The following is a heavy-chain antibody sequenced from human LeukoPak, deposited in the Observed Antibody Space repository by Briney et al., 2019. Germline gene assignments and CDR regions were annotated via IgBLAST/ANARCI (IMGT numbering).Heavy chain of an antibody. V-gene: IGHV1-69*04. Sequence: SVKVSCKASGYTFTGYYMHWVRQAPGQGLEWMGRIIPILGIANYAQKFQGRVTITADKSTSTAYMELSSLRSEDTAVYYCARDALYCSSTSCYSYYGMDVWGQGTTVTVSS. D-gene: IGHD2-2*01. CDR3: ARDALYCSSTSCYSYYGMDV. J-gene: IGHJ6*02. CDR1: GYTFTGYY. CDR2: IIPILGIA.